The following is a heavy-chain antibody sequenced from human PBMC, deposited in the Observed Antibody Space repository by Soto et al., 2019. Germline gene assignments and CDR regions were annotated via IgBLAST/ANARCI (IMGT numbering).Heavy chain of an antibody. J-gene: IGHJ6*02. V-gene: IGHV1-69*01. CDR2: IIPIFGTA. CDR3: ARDGRKAAAGPYYYYGMDV. D-gene: IGHD6-13*01. Sequence: QVQLVQSGAEVKKPGSSVKVSCKASGGTFSSYAISWVRQAPGQGLEWMGGIIPIFGTANYEQKFQGRVTITADESTSTAYMELSSLRSEDTAVYYCARDGRKAAAGPYYYYGMDVWGQGTTVTVSS. CDR1: GGTFSSYA.